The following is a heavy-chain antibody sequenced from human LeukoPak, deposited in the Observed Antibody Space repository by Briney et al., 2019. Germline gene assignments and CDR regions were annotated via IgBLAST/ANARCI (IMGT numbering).Heavy chain of an antibody. CDR2: VHQSGST. CDR3: ARQRTRFDS. Sequence: PSETLSLTCTVSGYSISSGYHYGWIRQPPGKGLEWIGSVHQSGSTYYNPSLKSRVTISIDNSKNQFSLKLTSVTAADTAVYYCARQRTRFDSWGQGTLVTVSS. V-gene: IGHV4-38-2*02. CDR1: GYSISSGYH. D-gene: IGHD3/OR15-3a*01. J-gene: IGHJ4*02.